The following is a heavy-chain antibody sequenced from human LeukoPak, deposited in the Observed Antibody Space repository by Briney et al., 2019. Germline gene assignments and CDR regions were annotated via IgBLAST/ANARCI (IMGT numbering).Heavy chain of an antibody. Sequence: SETLSLTCTVSGVSVMNNFWAWIRQPAGKGLEWVGRIYTGGNTNYNPYLKSRVTILVDTSKNQFSPNLTSVTAADTDIYYCARDHGLLRALDPWGQGTPVTVSS. D-gene: IGHD3/OR15-3a*01. CDR2: IYTGGNT. CDR3: ARDHGLLRALDP. CDR1: GVSVMNNF. V-gene: IGHV4-4*07. J-gene: IGHJ5*02.